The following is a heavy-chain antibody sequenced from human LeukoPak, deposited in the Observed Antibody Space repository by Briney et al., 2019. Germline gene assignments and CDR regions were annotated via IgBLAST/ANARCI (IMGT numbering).Heavy chain of an antibody. CDR3: AELGITMIGGV. V-gene: IGHV3-53*01. J-gene: IGHJ6*04. CDR1: GFTVSSNY. Sequence: GGSLRLSCAASGFTVSSNYMRWVRQAPGKGLEWVSIIYSGGSTFYADSVKGRSTISRDNSKNTLYLQMNILRAEDTAVYYCAELGITMIGGVWGKGTTVTISS. D-gene: IGHD3-10*02. CDR2: IYSGGST.